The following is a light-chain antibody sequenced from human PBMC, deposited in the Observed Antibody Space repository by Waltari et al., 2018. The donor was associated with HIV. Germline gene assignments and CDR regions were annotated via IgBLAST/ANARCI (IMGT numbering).Light chain of an antibody. J-gene: IGLJ1*01. CDR2: SNN. V-gene: IGLV1-44*01. CDR3: AAWEDSLNGPNYV. Sequence: QSVLTQPPSASVAPGQRVIISCSGSSSNIGSKTVNWYRQLPGTAPKLLIYSNNQRPSGVPDRFSGSKSGTSASLAISGLQSGDEADYYCAAWEDSLNGPNYVFGSGTTVTVL. CDR1: SSNIGSKT.